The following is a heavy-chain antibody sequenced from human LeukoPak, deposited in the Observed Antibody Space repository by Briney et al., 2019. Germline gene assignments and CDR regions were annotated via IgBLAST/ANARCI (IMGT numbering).Heavy chain of an antibody. CDR3: ARDEEYCSSTSCQGGFDY. Sequence: SSETLSLTCAVSGGSISSSNWWSWVRQPPGKGLEWIGEIYHSGSTNYNPSLKSRVTISVDKSKNQFSLKLSSVTAADTAVYYCARDEEYCSSTSCQGGFDYWGQGTLVTVSS. CDR2: IYHSGST. J-gene: IGHJ4*02. CDR1: GGSISSSNW. D-gene: IGHD2-2*01. V-gene: IGHV4-4*02.